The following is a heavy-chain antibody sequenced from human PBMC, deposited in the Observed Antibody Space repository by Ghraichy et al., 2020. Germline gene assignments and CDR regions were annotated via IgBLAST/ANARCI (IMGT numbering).Heavy chain of an antibody. CDR1: GFTVSSNY. J-gene: IGHJ4*02. D-gene: IGHD3-22*01. CDR2: IYSDGST. V-gene: IGHV3-66*02. Sequence: GSLRLSCAASGFTVSSNYMSWVRQTPGKGLEYVSVIYSDGSTYYADSVKGRFIISRDNSKNTLYLQMNSLRAEDTAMYYCARADDGIVVDGAGYGVDYWGQGTLATVSS. CDR3: ARADDGIVVDGAGYGVDY.